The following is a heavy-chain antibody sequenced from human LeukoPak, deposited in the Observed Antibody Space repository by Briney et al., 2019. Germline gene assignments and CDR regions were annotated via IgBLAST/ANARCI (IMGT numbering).Heavy chain of an antibody. Sequence: GESLKISCKGSGYRFISYWIAWVRHTPGKGLECMGIIYPGDSDTRYSTSFQGQVTISADEPINTAYLQWSSLKASDTAVYYCARQNGIVGAPIDHWGQGTLVTVSS. D-gene: IGHD1-26*01. V-gene: IGHV5-51*01. J-gene: IGHJ4*02. CDR2: IYPGDSDT. CDR3: ARQNGIVGAPIDH. CDR1: GYRFISYW.